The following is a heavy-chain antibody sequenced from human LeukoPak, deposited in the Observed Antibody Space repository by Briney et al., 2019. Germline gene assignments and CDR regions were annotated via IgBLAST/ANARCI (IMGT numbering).Heavy chain of an antibody. CDR1: GFTFSSYS. J-gene: IGHJ4*02. Sequence: GGSLRLSCAASGFTFSSYSMTWVRQAPGKGLEWVSSISSSSSYIYYADSVKGRFTISRDNAKNSLYLQMNSLRAEDTAVYYCARDEVQLWSHFDYWGQGTLVTVSS. V-gene: IGHV3-21*01. CDR3: ARDEVQLWSHFDY. D-gene: IGHD5-18*01. CDR2: ISSSSSYI.